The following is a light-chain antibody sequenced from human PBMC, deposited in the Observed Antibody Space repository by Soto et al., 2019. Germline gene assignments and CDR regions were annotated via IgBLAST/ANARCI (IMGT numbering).Light chain of an antibody. CDR1: ISVVGGYNY. J-gene: IGLJ2*01. CDR3: SSYAGSNNVV. Sequence: QSALTQPPSASGSPGQSVTISCTGTISVVGGYNYVSWYQQHPGKAPKLMIYEVSKRPSGVPDRFSGSKSGNTASLTVSGLQADDEADYFCSSYAGSNNVVFGGGTKVTVL. V-gene: IGLV2-8*01. CDR2: EVS.